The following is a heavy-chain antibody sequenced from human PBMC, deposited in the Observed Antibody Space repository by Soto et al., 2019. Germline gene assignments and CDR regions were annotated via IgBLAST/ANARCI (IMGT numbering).Heavy chain of an antibody. V-gene: IGHV3-23*01. CDR1: GFTFSSYA. D-gene: IGHD4-4*01. CDR3: AKDSQGRPPRPMVGDYSNYFFDY. Sequence: GGSLRLSCAASGFTFSSYAMSWVRQAPGKGLEWVSAISGSGGSTYYADSVKGRFTISRDNSKNTLYLQMNSLRAEDTAVYYCAKDSQGRPPRPMVGDYSNYFFDYWGQGTLVTVSS. J-gene: IGHJ4*02. CDR2: ISGSGGST.